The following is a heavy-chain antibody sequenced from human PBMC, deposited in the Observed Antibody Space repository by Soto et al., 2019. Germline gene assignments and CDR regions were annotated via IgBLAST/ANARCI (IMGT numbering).Heavy chain of an antibody. CDR2: INPNSGNT. CDR3: ARGIKYGAYSRWFDP. V-gene: IGHV1-8*01. J-gene: IGHJ5*02. CDR1: GYTFTSYD. Sequence: ASVKVSCKASGYTFTSYDINWVRQATGQVFYYFGLINPNSGNTAFVQKFQGRVTMTWDTFITTVYMELSSLRSEDTAVYFCARGIKYGAYSRWFDPWGQGTLVTVSS. D-gene: IGHD4-17*01.